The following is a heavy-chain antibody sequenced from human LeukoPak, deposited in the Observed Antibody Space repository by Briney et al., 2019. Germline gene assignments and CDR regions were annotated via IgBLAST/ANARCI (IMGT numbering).Heavy chain of an antibody. CDR3: ARRVWGYSSGWNFDY. V-gene: IGHV4-59*01. CDR2: IYYSGST. D-gene: IGHD6-19*01. J-gene: IGHJ4*02. CDR1: GGYISSYY. Sequence: SETLSLTCSVSGGYISSYYWSWIRQPPGKGLEWIGYIYYSGSTNYNSSLKSRVTISVDTSKNQFSLKLSSVTAADTAVYYCARRVWGYSSGWNFDYWGQGTLVTVSS.